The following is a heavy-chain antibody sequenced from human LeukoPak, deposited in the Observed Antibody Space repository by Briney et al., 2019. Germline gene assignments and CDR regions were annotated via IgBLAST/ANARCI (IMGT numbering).Heavy chain of an antibody. D-gene: IGHD1-26*01. V-gene: IGHV1-3*01. CDR1: GGTFSSYA. Sequence: ASVKVSCKASGGTFSSYAISWVRQAPGQRLEWMGWINAGNGNTKYSQKFQGRVTITRDTSASTAYMELSSLRSEDMAVYYCARLYSGSTYDYWGQGTLVTVSS. CDR2: INAGNGNT. CDR3: ARLYSGSTYDY. J-gene: IGHJ4*02.